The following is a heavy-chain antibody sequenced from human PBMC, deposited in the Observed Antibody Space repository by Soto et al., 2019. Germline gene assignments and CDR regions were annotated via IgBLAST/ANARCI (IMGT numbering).Heavy chain of an antibody. J-gene: IGHJ4*02. D-gene: IGHD2-2*01. Sequence: QVQLQESGPGLMQPSQTLSLTCTVSGGSIGSGEYWWSWIRQHPGRGLEWIGFVSYTGNTQYNPSLKSRVNISVDTSTKQFSLKLSSVTAADTAVYYCARGTLVWGQGTLVTVSS. CDR2: VSYTGNT. CDR3: ARGTLV. CDR1: GGSIGSGEYW. V-gene: IGHV4-31*03.